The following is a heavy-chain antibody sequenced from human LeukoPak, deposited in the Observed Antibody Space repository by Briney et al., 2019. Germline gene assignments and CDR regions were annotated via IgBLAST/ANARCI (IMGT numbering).Heavy chain of an antibody. D-gene: IGHD3-22*01. V-gene: IGHV5-51*01. CDR2: IYPGDSDT. J-gene: IGHJ3*01. CDR1: GYSFNTYW. CDR3: ARQRGTHIYDSSGLGAFDL. Sequence: GESLKIPCKGSGYSFNTYWIAWVRQMPGKGLEWMGIIYPGDSDTRYSPSFQGQVSISADKSIRTVYLQWSGLKASDTAMYYCARQRGTHIYDSSGLGAFDLWGQGTMVTVSS.